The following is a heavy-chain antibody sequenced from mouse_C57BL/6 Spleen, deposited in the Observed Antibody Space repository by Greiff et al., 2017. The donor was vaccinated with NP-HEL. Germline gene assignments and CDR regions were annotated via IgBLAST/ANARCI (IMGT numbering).Heavy chain of an antibody. Sequence: VQLQQPGAELVKPGASVKLSCKASGYTFTSYWMQWVKQRPGQGLEWIGEIDPSDSYTNYNQKFKGKATLTVDTSSSTAYMQLSSLTSEDSAVYYCARGGYYGSSDWYFDVWGTGTTVTVSS. CDR1: GYTFTSYW. V-gene: IGHV1-50*01. CDR3: ARGGYYGSSDWYFDV. CDR2: IDPSDSYT. D-gene: IGHD1-1*01. J-gene: IGHJ1*03.